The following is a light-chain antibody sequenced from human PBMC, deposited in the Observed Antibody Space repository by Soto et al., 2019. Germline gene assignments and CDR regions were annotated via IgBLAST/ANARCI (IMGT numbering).Light chain of an antibody. V-gene: IGKV1-5*03. Sequence: DIQMTQSPSTLSASVGDRVTITCRASQSISSWLAWYQQKPGKAPKLLIYKASSLESGVLSRLSGSGSGTECTLTISSLQPDEYATYDCQQYNSYPYTFGEGTKLEIK. CDR1: QSISSW. CDR2: KAS. CDR3: QQYNSYPYT. J-gene: IGKJ2*01.